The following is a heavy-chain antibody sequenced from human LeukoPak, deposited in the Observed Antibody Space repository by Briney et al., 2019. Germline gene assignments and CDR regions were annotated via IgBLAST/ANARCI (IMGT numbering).Heavy chain of an antibody. D-gene: IGHD3-3*01. V-gene: IGHV1-69*13. J-gene: IGHJ6*02. CDR3: AREVRFWSGYQTYYYYGMDV. CDR1: GGTFGSYA. CDR2: IIPIFGTA. Sequence: ASVKVSCKASGGTFGSYAISWVRQAPGQGLEWMGGIIPIFGTANYVQKFQGRVTITADESTSTAYMELSSLRSEDTAVYYCAREVRFWSGYQTYYYYGMDVWGQGTTVTVSS.